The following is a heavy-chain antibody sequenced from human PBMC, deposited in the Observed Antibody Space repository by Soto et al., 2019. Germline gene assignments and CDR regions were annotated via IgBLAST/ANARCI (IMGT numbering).Heavy chain of an antibody. V-gene: IGHV3-33*01. CDR1: GFTFSSYV. CDR2: IWYDGSNK. D-gene: IGHD3-10*01. Sequence: GGSLRLSCAASGFTFSSYVMHWVRQAPGKGLEWVAVIWYDGSNKYYADSVKGRFTISRDNSKNTLYLQMNSLRAEDTAVYYCARASRSSMVRGTLGYYYYYYGMDVRGQGTTVTVSS. CDR3: ARASRSSMVRGTLGYYYYYYGMDV. J-gene: IGHJ6*02.